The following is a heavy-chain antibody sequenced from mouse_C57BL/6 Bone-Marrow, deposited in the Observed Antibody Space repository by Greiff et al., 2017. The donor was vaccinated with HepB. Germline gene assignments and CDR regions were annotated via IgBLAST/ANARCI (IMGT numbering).Heavy chain of an antibody. Sequence: DVKLVESGGGLVQPGGSLKLSCAASGFTFSDYGMAWVRQAPRKGPEWVAFISNLAYSIYYADTVTGRFTISRENAKNTLYLEMSSRRSEDTAMYYCAAYYSSWCAYWGQGTLVTVSA. J-gene: IGHJ3*01. CDR2: ISNLAYSI. D-gene: IGHD2-12*01. V-gene: IGHV5-15*01. CDR1: GFTFSDYG. CDR3: AAYYSSWCAY.